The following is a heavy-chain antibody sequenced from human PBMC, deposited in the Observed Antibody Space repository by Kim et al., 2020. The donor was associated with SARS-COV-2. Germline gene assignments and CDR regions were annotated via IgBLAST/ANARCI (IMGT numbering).Heavy chain of an antibody. CDR3: ARDYCTNGDCYTPDGIMDV. D-gene: IGHD2-8*01. J-gene: IGHJ6*02. V-gene: IGHV1-3*01. CDR2: INGGNGKT. CDR1: GYTFTSYA. Sequence: ASVKVSCKASGYTFTSYAIHWVRQAPGQRLEWMGWINGGNGKTKYSQNFHGRVTITRDTSANTVYMELSSLRSEDTAVYYCARDYCTNGDCYTPDGIMDVWGQGTTVTVSS.